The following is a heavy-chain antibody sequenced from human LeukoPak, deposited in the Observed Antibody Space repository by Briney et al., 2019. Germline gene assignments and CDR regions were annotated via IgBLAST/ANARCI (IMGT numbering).Heavy chain of an antibody. V-gene: IGHV4-39*01. D-gene: IGHD2-15*01. CDR2: IYYSGST. CDR3: ARTRIQGPVDP. J-gene: IGHJ5*02. Sequence: SETLSLTCTVSGGSLSSSSYYWGWIRQPPGKGLERIGSIYYSGSTYFNPSLKSRVTMSVDTSKNQFFLKLSSVTAADTAVYYCARTRIQGPVDPWGQGTLVTVSS. CDR1: GGSLSSSSYY.